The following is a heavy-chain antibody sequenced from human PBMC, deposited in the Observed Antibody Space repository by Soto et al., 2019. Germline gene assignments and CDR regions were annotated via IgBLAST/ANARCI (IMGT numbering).Heavy chain of an antibody. V-gene: IGHV5-51*01. CDR3: ARSYGSGSYYYYYGMDV. CDR1: GYNFTSYW. D-gene: IGHD3-10*01. CDR2: IYPGDSDT. Sequence: GESLKISCKGSGYNFTSYWIGWVRQVPGKGLECMGIIYPGDSDTGYSPSFQGQVTISADKSISTAYLQMNSLRAEDTAVYYCARSYGSGSYYYYYGMDVWGQGTTVTV. J-gene: IGHJ6*02.